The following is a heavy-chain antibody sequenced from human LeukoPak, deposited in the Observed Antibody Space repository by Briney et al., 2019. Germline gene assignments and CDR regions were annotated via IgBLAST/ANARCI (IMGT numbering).Heavy chain of an antibody. CDR3: TRSFNRGSDF. J-gene: IGHJ4*02. CDR1: GFTFSSYN. V-gene: IGHV3-64*01. CDR2: ITSNGDST. Sequence: GGSLRLSCAASGFTFSSYNMYWVRQAPGKGLEYVSAITSNGDSTSYANSVRGRFTISRDNSKNTLYLQMGSLRAEDMAVYYCTRSFNRGSDFWGQGTLVTVSS. D-gene: IGHD2/OR15-2a*01.